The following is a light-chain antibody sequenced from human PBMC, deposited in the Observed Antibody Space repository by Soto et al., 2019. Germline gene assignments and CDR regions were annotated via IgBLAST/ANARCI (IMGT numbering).Light chain of an antibody. CDR1: QSVSSY. CDR3: QQRSNWPPYT. Sequence: EIVLTQSPATLSLSPGERATLSCRASQSVSSYLAWYQQKPGQAPRLLIYDASNRATGIPARFSGSGSGTDFTLTISSLEPEDFALYYCQQRSNWPPYTFGKGTKLEIK. CDR2: DAS. V-gene: IGKV3-11*01. J-gene: IGKJ2*01.